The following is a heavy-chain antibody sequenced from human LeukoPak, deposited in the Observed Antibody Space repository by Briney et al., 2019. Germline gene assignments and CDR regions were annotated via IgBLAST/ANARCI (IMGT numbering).Heavy chain of an antibody. CDR3: ATSYGDYPFYYGMDV. V-gene: IGHV1-69*13. CDR1: GGTFSSYA. J-gene: IGHJ6*02. Sequence: SVKVSCKASGGTFSSYAISWVRQAPGQGLEWMGGIIPIFGTANYAQKFQGRVTITADESTSTAYMELSSLRSEDTAVYYCATSYGDYPFYYGMDVWGQGTTVTVSS. CDR2: IIPIFGTA. D-gene: IGHD4-17*01.